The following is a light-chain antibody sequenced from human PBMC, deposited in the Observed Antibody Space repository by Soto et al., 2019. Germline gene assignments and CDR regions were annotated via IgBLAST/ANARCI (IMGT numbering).Light chain of an antibody. CDR3: QHYNSYSEA. CDR2: KAS. J-gene: IGKJ1*01. CDR1: QTISSW. V-gene: IGKV1-5*03. Sequence: HMSQFPACMSGSVGDQDNLPCRASQTISSWLAWYQQRPGKAPKLLIYKASTRATGIPARFSGSGSGTEFTLTISSLQPDDFSTYYCQHYNSYSEAFGQGAKVDIK.